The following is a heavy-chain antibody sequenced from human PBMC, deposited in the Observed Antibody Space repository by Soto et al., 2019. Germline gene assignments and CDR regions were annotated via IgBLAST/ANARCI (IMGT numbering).Heavy chain of an antibody. CDR3: ARDWEWELLRSYYGMDV. V-gene: IGHV3-30-3*01. CDR1: GFTFSSYA. CDR2: ISYDGSNK. J-gene: IGHJ6*02. D-gene: IGHD1-26*01. Sequence: QVQLVESGGGVVQPGRSLRLSCAASGFTFSSYAMHWVRQAPGKGLEWVAVISYDGSNKYYADSVKGRFTISRDNSNNTLYLQMNSLRAEDTAVYYCARDWEWELLRSYYGMDVWGQGTTVTVSS.